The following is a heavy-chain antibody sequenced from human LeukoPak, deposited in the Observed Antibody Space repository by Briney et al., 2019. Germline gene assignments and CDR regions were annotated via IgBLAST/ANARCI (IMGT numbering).Heavy chain of an antibody. V-gene: IGHV1-18*01. CDR3: ASTRYCSGGSCYLGFDP. CDR2: ISAYNGNT. CDR1: GYTFTSYG. D-gene: IGHD2-15*01. J-gene: IGHJ5*02. Sequence: GASVKVSCKASGYTFTSYGISWVRQAPGQGLEWMGWISAYNGNTNYAQKLQGRVTMTTDTSTSTAYMELRSLRSDDTAVYYCASTRYCSGGSCYLGFDPWGQGTLVTVSS.